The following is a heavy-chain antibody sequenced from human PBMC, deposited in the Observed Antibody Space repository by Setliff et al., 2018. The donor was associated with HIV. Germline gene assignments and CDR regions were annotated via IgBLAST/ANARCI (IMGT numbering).Heavy chain of an antibody. Sequence: ETLSLTCTVSGGSISNSHYYWGWIRQPPGKGLEWIGSIYYSGSTYYNPPLKSRATISVDTSENHFSLKVASVTAADTAVYYCARPRLQFFEWSHAFDIWGQGTMVTVSS. D-gene: IGHD3-3*01. J-gene: IGHJ3*02. CDR2: IYYSGST. CDR1: GGSISNSHYY. CDR3: ARPRLQFFEWSHAFDI. V-gene: IGHV4-39*02.